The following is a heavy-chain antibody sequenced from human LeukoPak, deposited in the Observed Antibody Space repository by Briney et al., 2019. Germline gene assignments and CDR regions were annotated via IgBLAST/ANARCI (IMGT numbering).Heavy chain of an antibody. V-gene: IGHV3-23*01. D-gene: IGHD1-26*01. CDR1: GFTFSSYG. CDR2: ISGSGGST. J-gene: IGHJ4*02. CDR3: TTEGTGSGSYYNFDC. Sequence: GGSLRLSCAASGFTFSSYGMSWVRQAPGKGLEWVSAISGSGGSTYYAAPVKGRFTISRDDSKNTLYLQMNSLKTEDTAVYYCTTEGTGSGSYYNFDCWGQGTLVTVSS.